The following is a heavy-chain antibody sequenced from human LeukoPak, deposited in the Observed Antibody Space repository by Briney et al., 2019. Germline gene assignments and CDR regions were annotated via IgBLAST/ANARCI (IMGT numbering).Heavy chain of an antibody. J-gene: IGHJ6*02. D-gene: IGHD6-13*01. Sequence: PGGSLRLSCAASGFTFSSYAMHWVRQAPGKGLEWVAVISYDGSNKYYADSVKGRFTISRDNSKNTLYLQMNSLRAEDTAVYYCARDLWYSSSWTYYHYGMDVWGQGTTVTVSS. CDR1: GFTFSSYA. CDR3: ARDLWYSSSWTYYHYGMDV. V-gene: IGHV3-30-3*01. CDR2: ISYDGSNK.